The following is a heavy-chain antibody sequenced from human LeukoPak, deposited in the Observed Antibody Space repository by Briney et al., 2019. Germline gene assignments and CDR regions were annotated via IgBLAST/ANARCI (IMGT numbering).Heavy chain of an antibody. V-gene: IGHV3-23*01. CDR3: ARDLSYDSSGYYD. Sequence: GGSPRLSCAASGFTFSRYGMSWVRQAPGKGLEWVSAISGGGGSTYYADSVKGRFTISRDNSKNTLFLQMNSLRAEDTALYYCARDLSYDSSGYYDWGQGTLVTVSS. D-gene: IGHD3-22*01. CDR1: GFTFSRYG. CDR2: ISGGGGST. J-gene: IGHJ4*02.